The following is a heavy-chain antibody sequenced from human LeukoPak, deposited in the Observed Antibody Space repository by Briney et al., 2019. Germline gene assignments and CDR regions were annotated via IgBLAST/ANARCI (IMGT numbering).Heavy chain of an antibody. CDR1: GGSISSYS. J-gene: IGHJ4*02. V-gene: IGHV4-30-2*01. CDR2: IYHSGST. CDR3: ARTYSSGHDY. D-gene: IGHD6-19*01. Sequence: SETLSLTCTVSGGSISSYSWSWIRQPPGKGLEWIGYIYHSGSTYYNPSLKSRVTISVDRSKNQFSLKLSSVTAADTAVYYCARTYSSGHDYWGQGTLVTVSS.